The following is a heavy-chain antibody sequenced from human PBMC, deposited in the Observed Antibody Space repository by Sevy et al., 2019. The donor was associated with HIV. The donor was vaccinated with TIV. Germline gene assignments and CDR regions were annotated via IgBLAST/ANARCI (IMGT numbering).Heavy chain of an antibody. CDR1: GGSITSLY. Sequence: GSLRLSCTVSGGSITSLYWNWIRRPPAKGLEWIAILYYNGHINYNPSLKSRVTLSLDTSKNQFSLRRSSVTAADTAMYYCAGENAWGRGYSWGQGTLVTVSS. J-gene: IGHJ4*02. CDR2: LYYNGHI. D-gene: IGHD1-26*01. V-gene: IGHV4-59*08. CDR3: AGENAWGRGYS.